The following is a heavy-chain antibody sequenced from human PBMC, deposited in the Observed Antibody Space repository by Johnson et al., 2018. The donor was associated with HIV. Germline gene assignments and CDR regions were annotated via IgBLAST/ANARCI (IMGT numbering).Heavy chain of an antibody. CDR3: ARESGWGHDAFDI. CDR2: ISYDGSEK. CDR1: GFTFSTYG. V-gene: IGHV3-30*03. Sequence: QLVESGGGVVQPGTSLRLSCAASGFTFSTYGMHWVRQAPGKGLEWVAVISYDGSEKYFADSVKGRFTISRDSSKNTLYLQMNSLRAEDTAVYSCARESGWGHDAFDIWGQGTMVIVSS. J-gene: IGHJ3*02. D-gene: IGHD3-22*01.